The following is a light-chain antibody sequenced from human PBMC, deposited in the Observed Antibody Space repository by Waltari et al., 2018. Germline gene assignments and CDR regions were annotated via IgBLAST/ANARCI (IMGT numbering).Light chain of an antibody. CDR2: GAS. Sequence: IMLTQSPGTLPLSPGESATLSCRASQSISRYLAWYQQKPGQAPRLLIYGASTRATGIPDRFSGSGSGTDFSLTISGLEPEDSAVYYCQHHFRLPATFGQGTKVEIK. J-gene: IGKJ1*01. CDR3: QHHFRLPAT. CDR1: QSISRY. V-gene: IGKV3-20*01.